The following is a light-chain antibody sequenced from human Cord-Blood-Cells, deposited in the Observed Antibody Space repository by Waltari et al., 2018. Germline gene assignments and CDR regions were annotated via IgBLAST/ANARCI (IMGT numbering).Light chain of an antibody. J-gene: IGKJ4*01. CDR2: LGS. V-gene: IGKV2-28*01. CDR1: QSLLHSNGYNS. CDR3: MQALQTPPT. Sequence: DIVMTQSPLSLPVTPGEPASISCRSSQSLLHSNGYNSLDWYLQKPGQSPQLLIYLGSNRASGVPDRFRGSGSGKDFTLKISRVEAEDVGVYYCMQALQTPPTFGGGTKVEIK.